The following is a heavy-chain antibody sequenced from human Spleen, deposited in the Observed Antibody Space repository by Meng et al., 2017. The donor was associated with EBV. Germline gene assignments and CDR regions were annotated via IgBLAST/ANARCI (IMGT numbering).Heavy chain of an antibody. CDR1: GYTFIVSY. V-gene: IGHV1-2*06. D-gene: IGHD5/OR15-5a*01. Sequence: QVQLVQSGAEVRKPGASVKVSCKTSGYTFIVSYIHWVRQAPGQGLEWMGRVNPTTGDSNYAQNFQGRVTMTRDKSINTAYMELASLTSDDTAMYFCAVLLSTPLAFDSWGQGTLVTVAS. J-gene: IGHJ4*02. CDR2: VNPTTGDS. CDR3: AVLLSTPLAFDS.